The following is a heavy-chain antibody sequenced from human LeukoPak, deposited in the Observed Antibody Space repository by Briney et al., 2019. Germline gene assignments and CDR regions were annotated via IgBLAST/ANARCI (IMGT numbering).Heavy chain of an antibody. CDR3: ARRGYSYGPNYYYYGMDV. D-gene: IGHD5-18*01. CDR2: ISYDGSNK. J-gene: IGHJ6*04. V-gene: IGHV3-30*04. CDR1: GFTFSSYA. Sequence: PGRSLRLSCAASGFTFSSYAMHWVRQAPGKGLEWVAVISYDGSNKYYADSVKGRFTISRDNSKNTLYLQMNSLRAEDTAVYYCARRGYSYGPNYYYYGMDVWGKGTTVTVSS.